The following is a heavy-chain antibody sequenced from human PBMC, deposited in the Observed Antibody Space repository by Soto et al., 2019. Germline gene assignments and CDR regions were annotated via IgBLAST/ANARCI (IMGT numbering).Heavy chain of an antibody. D-gene: IGHD6-19*01. V-gene: IGHV3-53*04. Sequence: EVQLVESGGGLVQPGGSLRLSCAASGFTVSSNYMSWVRQAPGKGLEWVSVIFTGGSTYYADSVKGRFTISRHRSKNTVYLQMNSLRAEDTAVYYWARDRYSSGWLDAFDIWGQGTMVTVSS. CDR1: GFTVSSNY. CDR3: ARDRYSSGWLDAFDI. CDR2: IFTGGST. J-gene: IGHJ3*02.